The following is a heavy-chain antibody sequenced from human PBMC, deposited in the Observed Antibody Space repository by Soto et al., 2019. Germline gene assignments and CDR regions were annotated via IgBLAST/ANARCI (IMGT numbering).Heavy chain of an antibody. CDR2: IWYDGSNK. D-gene: IGHD2-8*01. V-gene: IGHV3-33*06. CDR3: AKLGPGVLAYGRDV. CDR1: GFTFSSYG. Sequence: QVQLVESGGGVVQPGRSLRLSCAASGFTFSSYGMHWVRQAPGKGLEWVAVIWYDGSNKYYADSVKGRFTISRDNSKNTLYLQMNSLRAEDTGVYYCAKLGPGVLAYGRDVWGQGTTVTVSS. J-gene: IGHJ6*02.